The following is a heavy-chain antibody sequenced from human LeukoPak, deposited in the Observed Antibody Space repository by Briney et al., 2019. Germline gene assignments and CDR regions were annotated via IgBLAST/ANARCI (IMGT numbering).Heavy chain of an antibody. CDR3: ARDKVMVRGVITDAFDI. CDR2: INTNTGNP. J-gene: IGHJ3*02. D-gene: IGHD3-10*01. Sequence: ASVKVSCKASGYTFTSYAMNWVRQAPGQGLEWMGWINTNTGNPTYAQGFTGRFVFSLDTSVSTAYLQISSLKAEDTAVYYCARDKVMVRGVITDAFDIWGQGTMVTVSS. CDR1: GYTFTSYA. V-gene: IGHV7-4-1*02.